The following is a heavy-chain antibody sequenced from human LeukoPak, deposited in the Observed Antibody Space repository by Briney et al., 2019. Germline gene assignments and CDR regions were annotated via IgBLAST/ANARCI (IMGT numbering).Heavy chain of an antibody. V-gene: IGHV3-23*01. Sequence: GGSLRLSCAASGFTFSSYAMSWVRQAPGKGLEWVSAISGSGGSTYYADSVKGRFTISRDNSKNTLYLQMNSLRAEDTAVYYCAKDLYCSGGSCYWGWAFEIWGEGTMVTVSS. D-gene: IGHD2-15*01. CDR1: GFTFSSYA. J-gene: IGHJ3*02. CDR3: AKDLYCSGGSCYWGWAFEI. CDR2: ISGSGGST.